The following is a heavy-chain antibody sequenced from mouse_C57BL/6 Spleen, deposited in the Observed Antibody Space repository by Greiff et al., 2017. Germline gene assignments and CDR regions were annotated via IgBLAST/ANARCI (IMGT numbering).Heavy chain of an antibody. J-gene: IGHJ3*01. D-gene: IGHD1-1*01. V-gene: IGHV1-26*01. Sequence: VQLQQSGPELVKPGASVKISCKASGYTFTDYYMNWVKQSHGKSLEWIGDINPNNGGTSYNQKFKGKATLTVDKSSSTAYMELRSLTSEDSAVYYCARGYYGSSYVDWFAYWGQGTLVTVSA. CDR3: ARGYYGSSYVDWFAY. CDR2: INPNNGGT. CDR1: GYTFTDYY.